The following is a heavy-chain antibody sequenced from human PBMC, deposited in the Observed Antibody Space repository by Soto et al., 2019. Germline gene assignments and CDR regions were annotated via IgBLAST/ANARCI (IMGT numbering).Heavy chain of an antibody. D-gene: IGHD1-26*01. CDR1: EFTLTSDS. J-gene: IGHJ6*04. Sequence: RLSCAAYEFTLTSDSMNCVRQATVKGRELVFSISSSRSYIYYADSVKGRFTISRDNAKNSLYLQMNSTRAEDTAAHSCARVWSGSYYGEHYCYYGMSVWGRLNRVTAAS. CDR3: ARVWSGSYYGEHYCYYGMSV. V-gene: IGHV3-21*01. CDR2: ISSSRSYI.